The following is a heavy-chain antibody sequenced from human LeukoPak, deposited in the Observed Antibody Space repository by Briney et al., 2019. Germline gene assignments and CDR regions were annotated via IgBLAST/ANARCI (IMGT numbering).Heavy chain of an antibody. Sequence: PSETLSLTCTVSGYSISSGYYWSWIRQPPGKGLEWIGYIYYSGSTNYNPSLNSRVTISVDTSKNQFSLNLSSVTAADTAVYYCARLITAFQAFDSWGQGTLVTVSS. J-gene: IGHJ4*02. CDR2: IYYSGST. V-gene: IGHV4-59*08. D-gene: IGHD3-16*01. CDR3: ARLITAFQAFDS. CDR1: GYSISSGYY.